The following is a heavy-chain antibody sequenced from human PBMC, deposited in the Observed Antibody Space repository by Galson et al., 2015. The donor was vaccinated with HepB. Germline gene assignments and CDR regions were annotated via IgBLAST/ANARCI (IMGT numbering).Heavy chain of an antibody. CDR2: IYPGDSDT. Sequence: QSGAEVKKPGESLKISCKGSGYSFTSYWIGWVRQMPGKGLEWMGIIYPGDSDTRYSPSFQGQVTISADKSISTAYLQWSSLKASDTAMYYCARLDTAMVMASYYYYGMDVWGQGTTVTVSS. D-gene: IGHD5-18*01. J-gene: IGHJ6*02. CDR1: GYSFTSYW. V-gene: IGHV5-51*03. CDR3: ARLDTAMVMASYYYYGMDV.